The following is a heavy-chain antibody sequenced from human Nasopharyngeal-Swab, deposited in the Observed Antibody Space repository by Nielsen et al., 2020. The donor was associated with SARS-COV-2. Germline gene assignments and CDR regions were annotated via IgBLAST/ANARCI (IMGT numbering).Heavy chain of an antibody. CDR2: IYYSGST. CDR3: AAATYSSSRYMAV. Sequence: WIRQPPGKGLEWIGYIYYSGSTNYNPSLKSRVTISVDTSKNQFSLKLSSVTAADTAVYYCAAATYSSSRYMAVWGKGTTVTVSS. D-gene: IGHD2-21*01. V-gene: IGHV4-59*01. J-gene: IGHJ6*03.